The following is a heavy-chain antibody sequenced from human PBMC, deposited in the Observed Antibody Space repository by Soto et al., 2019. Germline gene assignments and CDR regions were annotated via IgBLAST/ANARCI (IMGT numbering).Heavy chain of an antibody. CDR3: VRVDWNDAGC. J-gene: IGHJ4*02. V-gene: IGHV6-1*01. D-gene: IGHD1-1*01. CDR1: GDSVSSTSAA. Sequence: SQTLSLTCAISGDSVSSTSAAWEWIRQSPSRGLEWLGRTRYTSKWSYEYALSVKGRITVSPDTSKNHFSLQLDSVTPEDTAVYYCVRVDWNDAGCWGQGTLVTVSS. CDR2: TRYTSKWSY.